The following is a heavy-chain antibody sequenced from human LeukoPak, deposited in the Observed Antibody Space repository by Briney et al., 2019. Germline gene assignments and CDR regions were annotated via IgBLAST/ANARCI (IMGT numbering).Heavy chain of an antibody. V-gene: IGHV4-61*05. Sequence: PSETLSLTCTVSGDSISSSNSYWGWIRQPPGKGLEWIGYIYASGSTNYNPALKSRVTISVDTSKNQFSLKLSSVTAADTAVYYCARYQNPHYYYYMDIWGKGTTVTVSS. CDR2: IYASGST. CDR3: ARYQNPHYYYYMDI. CDR1: GDSISSSNSY. J-gene: IGHJ6*03. D-gene: IGHD1-14*01.